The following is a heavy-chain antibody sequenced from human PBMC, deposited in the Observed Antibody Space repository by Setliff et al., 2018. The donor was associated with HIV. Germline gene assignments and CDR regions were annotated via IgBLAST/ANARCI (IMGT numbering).Heavy chain of an antibody. CDR1: NGSIYSGSYY. CDR3: ARLTGYSLSGDVFDI. Sequence: SETLSLTCVVSNGSIYSGSYYWSWIRQPAGKGLEWIGRIYTSGSTNYNPSLKSRVTISVETSKNQFSLKLSSVTAADTAVYYCARLTGYSLSGDVFDIWGQGTMVTVSS. CDR2: IYTSGST. J-gene: IGHJ3*02. V-gene: IGHV4-61*02. D-gene: IGHD5-12*01.